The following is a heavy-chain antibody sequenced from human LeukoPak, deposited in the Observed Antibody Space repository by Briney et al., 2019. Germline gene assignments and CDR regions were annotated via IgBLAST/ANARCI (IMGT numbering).Heavy chain of an antibody. CDR1: GFTFNSYA. V-gene: IGHV3-23*01. D-gene: IGHD6-19*01. Sequence: GGSLRLSCAASGFTFNSYAMTWVRQAPAKGLEWVSAISGRGDSTYYADSVRGRFTISRDNSKNTLYLQMNSLRAEDTAVYYCSKGRTVTGTLALDYWGQGTLVTVSS. CDR3: SKGRTVTGTLALDY. CDR2: ISGRGDST. J-gene: IGHJ4*02.